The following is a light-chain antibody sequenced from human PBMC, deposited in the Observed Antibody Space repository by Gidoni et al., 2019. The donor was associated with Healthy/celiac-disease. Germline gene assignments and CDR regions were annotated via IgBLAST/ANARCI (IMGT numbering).Light chain of an antibody. CDR3: QVWDSSSDWV. V-gene: IGLV3-21*02. CDR1: NIGSKS. Sequence: SYVLTQPPSVSVAPGQTARITCGGNNIGSKSVHWYQQKPGQAPVLVVYVDSDRPSGIPERFSGSNSGNTATLTISRVEAGDEADYYCQVWDSSSDWVFGGGTKLTVL. CDR2: VDS. J-gene: IGLJ3*02.